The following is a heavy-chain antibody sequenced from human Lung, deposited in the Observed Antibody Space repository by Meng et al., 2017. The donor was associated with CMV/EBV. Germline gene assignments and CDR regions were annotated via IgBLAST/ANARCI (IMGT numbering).Heavy chain of an antibody. D-gene: IGHD6-13*01. V-gene: IGHV1-46*01. CDR2: INPSDNTT. CDR1: GYTLTNYY. CDR3: ARDLGYSSSWYFQYYFDC. J-gene: IGHJ4*02. Sequence: SVXVSXXASGYTLTNYYIHWVRQAPGQGLEWMGIINPSDNTTIYAQKFQGRVTMTRDTSTSTVYMELSSLRSDDTALYYCARDLGYSSSWYFQYYFDCWGQGXLVTVSS.